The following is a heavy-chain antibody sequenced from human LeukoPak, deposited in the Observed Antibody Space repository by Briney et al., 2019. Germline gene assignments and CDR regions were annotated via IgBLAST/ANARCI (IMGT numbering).Heavy chain of an antibody. D-gene: IGHD3-22*01. CDR2: ISWNSGSI. CDR1: GFTFDDYA. CDR3: AKGGAPKYYDSSGYHSGFDY. V-gene: IGHV3-9*03. Sequence: PGGSLRLSCAASGFTFDDYAMHWVRQAPGKGLEWVSGISWNSGSIGYADSVKGRFTISRDNAKNSLYLQMNSLRAEDMALYYCAKGGAPKYYDSSGYHSGFDYWGQGTLVTVSS. J-gene: IGHJ4*02.